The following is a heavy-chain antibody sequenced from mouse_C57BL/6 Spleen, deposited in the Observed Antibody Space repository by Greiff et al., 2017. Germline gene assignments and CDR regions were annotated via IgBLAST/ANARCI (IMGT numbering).Heavy chain of an antibody. D-gene: IGHD6-2*01. CDR2: ISSGGSYT. V-gene: IGHV5-6*01. CDR3: ARSLAY. Sequence: EVMLVESGGDLVKPGGSLKLSCAASGFTFSSYGMSWVRQTPDKRLGWVATISSGGSYTYYPDSVKGRFTISSDNAKNTLYLHMSSLKSEDTAMYYCARSLAYWGQGTLVTVSA. J-gene: IGHJ3*01. CDR1: GFTFSSYG.